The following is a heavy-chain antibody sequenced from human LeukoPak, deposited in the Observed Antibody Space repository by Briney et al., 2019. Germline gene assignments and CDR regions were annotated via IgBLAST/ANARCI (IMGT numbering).Heavy chain of an antibody. CDR2: MNPNSGNT. J-gene: IGHJ6*02. CDR1: GYTFTSYG. V-gene: IGHV1-8*02. Sequence: EASVKVSCKASGYTFTSYGINWVRQATGQGLEWMGWMNPNSGNTGYAQKFQGRVTMTRNTSISTAYMELSSLRSEDTAVYYCARRVGSYGYGTENYYYGMDVWGQGTTVTVSS. CDR3: ARRVGSYGYGTENYYYGMDV. D-gene: IGHD5-18*01.